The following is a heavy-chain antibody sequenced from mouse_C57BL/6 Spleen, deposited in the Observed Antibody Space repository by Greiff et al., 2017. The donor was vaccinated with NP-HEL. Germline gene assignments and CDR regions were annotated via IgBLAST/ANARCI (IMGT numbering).Heavy chain of an antibody. CDR1: GYTFTSYW. CDR2: IHPNSGST. J-gene: IGHJ4*01. CDR3: ARRWDERGYAMDY. Sequence: QVHVKQPGAELVKPGASVKLSCKASGYTFTSYWMHWVKQRPGQGLEWIGMIHPNSGSTNYNEKFKSKATLTVDKSSSTAYMQLSSLTSEDSAVYYCARRWDERGYAMDYWGQGTSVTVSS. D-gene: IGHD4-1*01. V-gene: IGHV1-64*01.